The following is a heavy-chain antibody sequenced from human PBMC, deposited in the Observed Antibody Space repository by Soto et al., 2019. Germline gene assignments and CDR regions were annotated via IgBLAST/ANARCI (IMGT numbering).Heavy chain of an antibody. CDR3: ARRKSTDMGYYYGMDV. V-gene: IGHV5-51*01. Sequence: PGESLKISCKGSGYSFTSYWIGWVRQMPGKGLEWMGIIYPGDSDTRYSPSFQGQVTISADKSISTAYLQWSSLKAADTAMYYCARRKSTDMGYYYGMDVWGQGTTVTVSS. CDR1: GYSFTSYW. CDR2: IYPGDSDT. J-gene: IGHJ6*02. D-gene: IGHD2-15*01.